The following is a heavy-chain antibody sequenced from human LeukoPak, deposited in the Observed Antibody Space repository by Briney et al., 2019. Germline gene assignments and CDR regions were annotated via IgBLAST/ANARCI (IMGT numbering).Heavy chain of an antibody. Sequence: SETLSLTCAVYGGSFSGCYWSWLRQPPGKGLEWIGEINHSGSTNYNPSLKSRVTISVDTSKNQFSLKLSSVTAADTAVYYCARPRANWGFWRGPFDYWGQGTLATVSS. CDR3: ARPRANWGFWRGPFDY. CDR1: GGSFSGCY. V-gene: IGHV4-34*01. D-gene: IGHD7-27*01. CDR2: INHSGST. J-gene: IGHJ4*02.